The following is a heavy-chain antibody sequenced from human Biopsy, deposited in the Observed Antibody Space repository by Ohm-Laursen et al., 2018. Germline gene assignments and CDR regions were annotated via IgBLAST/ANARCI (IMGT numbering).Heavy chain of an antibody. D-gene: IGHD3-22*01. CDR3: ARDYDTSGYYYVS. CDR1: GGSISNNNYY. CDR2: IFYRGST. V-gene: IGHV4-39*01. Sequence: SETLSLTCSVSGGSISNNNYYWGWIRQPPGKGLEWIGSIFYRGSTHYKPSLKSRVNISEDTPKNQFSLKLHSVTAADTAVYYCARDYDTSGYYYVSWGQGTLVTVSS. J-gene: IGHJ5*02.